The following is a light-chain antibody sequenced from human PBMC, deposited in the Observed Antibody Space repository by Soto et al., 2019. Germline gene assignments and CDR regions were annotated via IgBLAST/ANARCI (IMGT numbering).Light chain of an antibody. CDR3: SSYSISTAYL. CDR1: SSDVGGYNY. J-gene: IGLJ1*01. V-gene: IGLV2-14*01. Sequence: QSALTQPASVSGSPGQSITISCTGTSSDVGGYNYVSWYQQHPGKAPKLMIYEVSNRPSGVSNRFSGSESGNTASLTISGLQAEDEADYFCSSYSISTAYLFGTGPKVTVL. CDR2: EVS.